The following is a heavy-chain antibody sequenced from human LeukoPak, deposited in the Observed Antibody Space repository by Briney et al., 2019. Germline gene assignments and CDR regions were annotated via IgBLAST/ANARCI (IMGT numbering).Heavy chain of an antibody. Sequence: GGSLRLSCAASGFTFSTFAMIWVRQPPGKGLEWVSSIFPSGGEIHYADSVRGRFTISRDNSKSTLSLQMNSLRDEDTAIYYCATYRQVLLPFESWGQGTLVTVSS. CDR1: GFTFSTFA. J-gene: IGHJ4*02. D-gene: IGHD2-8*02. CDR3: ATYRQVLLPFES. V-gene: IGHV3-23*01. CDR2: IFPSGGEI.